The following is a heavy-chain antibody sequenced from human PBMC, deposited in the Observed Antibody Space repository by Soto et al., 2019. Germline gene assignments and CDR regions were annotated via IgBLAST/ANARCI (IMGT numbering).Heavy chain of an antibody. V-gene: IGHV1-69*01. CDR1: EDTFSTYA. CDR2: IIPIFDTT. CDR3: AGSSRRSADSYSGGHA. J-gene: IGHJ6*02. D-gene: IGHD2-15*01. Sequence: QVQLVQSGAEVRRPGSSVKVSCKASEDTFSTYAIGWVRQAPGQGLEGRGGIIPIFDTTNYGQSFRDRVTITADHSTNTVYMELSSLRFEDTAVYYCAGSSRRSADSYSGGHAWGQWTTVNVS.